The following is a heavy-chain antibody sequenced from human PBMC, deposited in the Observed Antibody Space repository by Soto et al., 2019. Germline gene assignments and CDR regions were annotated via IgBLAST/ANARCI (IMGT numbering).Heavy chain of an antibody. D-gene: IGHD2-15*01. CDR3: ASGKSQMTQDRMGFYYYMDV. Sequence: QVQLVQSGTEVKKPGSSVKISCTASGAAFSNYTFTWVRRAPGQGLEWMGRVIPLLDASNYAEKFQDRVTITADRSTSTAYMEMSGLKSEDSAIYYCASGKSQMTQDRMGFYYYMDVWGKGTTVTVSS. V-gene: IGHV1-69*08. CDR1: GAAFSNYT. CDR2: VIPLLDAS. J-gene: IGHJ6*03.